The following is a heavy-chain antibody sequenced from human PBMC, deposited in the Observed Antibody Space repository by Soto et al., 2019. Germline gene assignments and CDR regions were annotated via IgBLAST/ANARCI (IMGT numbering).Heavy chain of an antibody. V-gene: IGHV3-23*01. D-gene: IGHD3-10*01. CDR2: ISGSGGTT. CDR1: GFTFSVYA. J-gene: IGHJ6*02. Sequence: GGSLRLSCAASGFTFSVYAMNWVRQAPGKGLAWVSSISGSGGTTYYADSVKGRFTISRDNSKNTLYLQMDSLRAEDTAVYYCAKDNDGSSYYGMDVWGQGTTVTVSS. CDR3: AKDNDGSSYYGMDV.